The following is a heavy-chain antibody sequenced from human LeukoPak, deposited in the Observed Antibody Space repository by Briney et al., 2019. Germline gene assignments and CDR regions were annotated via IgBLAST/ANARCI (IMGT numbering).Heavy chain of an antibody. CDR2: ISYTGTYI. CDR1: AFSLNAYN. Sequence: GGSLSLSCAASAFSLNAYNMNWVRQAPGKGLEWVSSISYTGTYIYYADSVKGRFTISRDNAQNSLYLQMNSLRAEDTAIYYCVRDRGTYRPIDYWGQGTLVTVSS. CDR3: VRDRGTYRPIDY. D-gene: IGHD1-26*01. V-gene: IGHV3-21*04. J-gene: IGHJ4*02.